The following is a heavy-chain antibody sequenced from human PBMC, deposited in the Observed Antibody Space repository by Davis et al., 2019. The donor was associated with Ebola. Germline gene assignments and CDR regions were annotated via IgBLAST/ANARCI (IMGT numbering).Heavy chain of an antibody. Sequence: SETLSLTCTVSGGSISSSSYYWGWIRQPPGKGLEWIGSIYYSGSTYYNPSLKSRVTISVDTSKNQFSLKLSSVTAADTAVYYCARARSQQLVRTIYYYYGMDVWGKGTTVTVSS. J-gene: IGHJ6*04. D-gene: IGHD6-6*01. CDR2: IYYSGST. CDR1: GGSISSSSYY. CDR3: ARARSQQLVRTIYYYYGMDV. V-gene: IGHV4-39*01.